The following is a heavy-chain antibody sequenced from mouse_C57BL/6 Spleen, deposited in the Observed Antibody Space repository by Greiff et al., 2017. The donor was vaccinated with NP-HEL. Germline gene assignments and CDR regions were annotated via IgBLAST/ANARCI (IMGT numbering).Heavy chain of an antibody. V-gene: IGHV1-80*01. Sequence: QVQLQQSGAELVKPGASVKISCKASGYAFSSYWMNWVKQRPGKGLEWIGQIYPGDGDTNYNGKFKGKATLTADKSSSTAYMQLSSLTSEDSAVYFCAREGIRGGVFDYWGQGTTLTVSS. J-gene: IGHJ2*01. CDR3: AREGIRGGVFDY. CDR1: GYAFSSYW. D-gene: IGHD5-2*01. CDR2: IYPGDGDT.